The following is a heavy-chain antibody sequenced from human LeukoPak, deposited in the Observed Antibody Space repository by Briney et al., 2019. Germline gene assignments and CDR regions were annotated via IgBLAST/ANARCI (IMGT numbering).Heavy chain of an antibody. D-gene: IGHD3-16*01. V-gene: IGHV3-23*01. CDR3: AKDGSWGDYYFYFYIDV. CDR1: VFTFINSA. CDR2: VSASGHYT. Sequence: GGSLRLSFEASVFTFINSAMGWVRQAPGKGLEWVSGVSASGHYTYYADSAKGRFTISRDNSKKTLYLQMNSMRAEDTALYYCAKDGSWGDYYFYFYIDVWGKGTTVTVSS. J-gene: IGHJ6*03.